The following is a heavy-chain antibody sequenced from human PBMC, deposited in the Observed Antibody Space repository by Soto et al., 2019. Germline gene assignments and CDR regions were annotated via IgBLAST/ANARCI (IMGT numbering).Heavy chain of an antibody. J-gene: IGHJ4*02. V-gene: IGHV4-38-2*02. CDR3: VRGKVNFDF. Sequence: LSLTCIVSNYSISSGYHWGWIRQPPGKGLEGIGTIYQSGNTYQNPSLKSRVILSIDTSKNQFSLNLRNVTAADTAVYYCVRGKVNFDFWGKGILVTVSS. CDR2: IYQSGNT. CDR1: NYSISSGYH.